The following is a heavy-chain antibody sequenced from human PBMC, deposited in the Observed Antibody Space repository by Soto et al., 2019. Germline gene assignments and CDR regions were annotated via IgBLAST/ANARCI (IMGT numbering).Heavy chain of an antibody. CDR3: AGGVGSSPPRY. CDR2: VYDNGRP. V-gene: IGHV4-59*01. Sequence: SETLSLTCTISGGSISVYYWSWIRQSPRQGLEWIGYVYDNGRPYYSPSLKSRVTISAETSKNQISLKLTSATAPDPAVYYCAGGVGSSPPRYWGRGTLVTVSS. CDR1: GGSISVYY. J-gene: IGHJ4*02. D-gene: IGHD3-9*01.